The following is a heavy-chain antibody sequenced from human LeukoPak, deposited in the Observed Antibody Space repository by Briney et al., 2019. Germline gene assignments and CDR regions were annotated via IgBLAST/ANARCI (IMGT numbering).Heavy chain of an antibody. CDR2: IYPSDSDT. D-gene: IGHD6-13*01. V-gene: IGHV5-51*01. J-gene: IGHJ3*02. Sequence: GESLKISGKVSGYSFSNYLIGWVRQMPGKGLEWMGIIYPSDSDTRYSPSFQGQVTISADKSIRTAYLQWSSLEASDTAMYYCERGYSSTWSDAFDIWGQGTMVTVSS. CDR1: GYSFSNYL. CDR3: ERGYSSTWSDAFDI.